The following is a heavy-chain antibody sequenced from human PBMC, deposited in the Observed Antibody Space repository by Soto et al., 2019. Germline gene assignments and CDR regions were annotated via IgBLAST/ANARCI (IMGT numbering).Heavy chain of an antibody. CDR3: ARGVAGHFDY. CDR1: GFTFSSYD. CDR2: IGTAGDP. J-gene: IGHJ4*02. V-gene: IGHV3-13*05. Sequence: EVQLVESGGGLVQPGGSLRLSCAASGFTFSSYDMHWVRQATGNGLEWGSAIGTAGDPYYPGSVKGRFTISRENAKNSLYLHMNSLSAGDTAVYYCARGVAGHFDYWGQGTLVTVSS. D-gene: IGHD6-19*01.